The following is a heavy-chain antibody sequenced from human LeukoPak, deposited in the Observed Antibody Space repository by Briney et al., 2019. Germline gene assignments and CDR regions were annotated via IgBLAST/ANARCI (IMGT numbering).Heavy chain of an antibody. J-gene: IGHJ4*02. CDR1: DFSFTTYT. Sequence: PGGSLRLSCAASDFSFTTYTMSWVRQAPGKGLEWVSAISGSGGSTYYADSVKGRFTISRDNSKNTLYLQMNSLRAEDTAVYYCAKEDSIAVAGTGDYWGQGTLVTVSS. V-gene: IGHV3-23*01. D-gene: IGHD6-19*01. CDR2: ISGSGGST. CDR3: AKEDSIAVAGTGDY.